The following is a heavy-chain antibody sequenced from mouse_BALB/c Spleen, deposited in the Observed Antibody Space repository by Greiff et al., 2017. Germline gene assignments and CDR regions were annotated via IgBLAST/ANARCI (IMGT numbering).Heavy chain of an antibody. CDR3: VRPYGPAWFAY. CDR1: GFSLTSYD. CDR2: IWTGGGT. J-gene: IGHJ3*01. D-gene: IGHD1-1*02. Sequence: QVQLQQSGPGLVAPSQSLSITCTVSGFSLTSYDISWIRQPPGKGLEWLGVIWTGGGTNYNSAFMSRLSISKDNSKSQVFLKMNSLQTDDTAIYYCVRPYGPAWFAYWGQGTLVTVSA. V-gene: IGHV2-9-2*01.